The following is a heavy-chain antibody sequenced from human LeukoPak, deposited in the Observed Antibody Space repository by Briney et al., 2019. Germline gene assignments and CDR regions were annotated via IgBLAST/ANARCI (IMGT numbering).Heavy chain of an antibody. D-gene: IGHD3-9*01. Sequence: ASVKVSCKVSGSVSSDYAVHWVCQAPGRGLEWMGWIHVGKGDTGSSQKLQGRVTITRDTSASTVYMELSSLRSEDTAVYYCAEDMRFDWTPYYFDYWGQGTLVTVSS. CDR3: AEDMRFDWTPYYFDY. V-gene: IGHV1-3*01. CDR2: IHVGKGDT. CDR1: GSVSSDYA. J-gene: IGHJ4*02.